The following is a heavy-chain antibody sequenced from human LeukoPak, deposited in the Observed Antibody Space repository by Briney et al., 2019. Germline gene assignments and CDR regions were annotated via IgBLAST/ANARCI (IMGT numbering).Heavy chain of an antibody. Sequence: PSETLSLTCTVSGGSISSSSYYWGWIRQPPGKGLEWIGSIYYSGSTYYNPSLKSRVTISVDTSKNQFSLKLSSVTAADTAVYYCARDIDGSYPVRGYFDYWGQGTLVTVSS. V-gene: IGHV4-39*07. CDR3: ARDIDGSYPVRGYFDY. CDR1: GGSISSSSYY. CDR2: IYYSGST. D-gene: IGHD1-26*01. J-gene: IGHJ4*02.